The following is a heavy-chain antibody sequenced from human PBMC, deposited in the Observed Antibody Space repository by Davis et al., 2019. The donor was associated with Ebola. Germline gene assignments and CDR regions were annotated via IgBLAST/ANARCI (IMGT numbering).Heavy chain of an antibody. CDR2: ISSSSSYI. D-gene: IGHD3-3*01. CDR3: ARPYYDFWSGTHWYFDL. CDR1: GFTFSSYS. J-gene: IGHJ2*01. Sequence: PGGSLRLSCAASGFTFSSYSMNWVRQAPGKGLEWVSSISSSSSYIYYADSVKGRFTISRDNAKNSLYLQMNSLRAEDTAVYYCARPYYDFWSGTHWYFDLWGRGTLVTVSS. V-gene: IGHV3-21*01.